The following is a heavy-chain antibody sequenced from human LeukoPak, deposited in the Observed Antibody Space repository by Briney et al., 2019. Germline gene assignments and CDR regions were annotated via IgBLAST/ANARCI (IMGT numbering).Heavy chain of an antibody. CDR1: GFTLDDYA. CDR2: MSWYSSDT. J-gene: IGHJ4*02. CDR3: AKDLNSNYFSFYFES. Sequence: SLRLSCEASGFTLDDYAMHWVRPAPGKGLEWVSGMSWYSSDTGYADSVKGRFTISRDNAKNSLYLQMNSLRAEDTAFYYCAKDLNSNYFSFYFESWGQGTLVTVSS. V-gene: IGHV3-9*01. D-gene: IGHD4-11*01.